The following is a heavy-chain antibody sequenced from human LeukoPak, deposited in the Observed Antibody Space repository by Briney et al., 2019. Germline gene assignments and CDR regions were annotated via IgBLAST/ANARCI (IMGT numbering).Heavy chain of an antibody. Sequence: PSETLSLTCAVYGGPFSGYYWSWIRRPPGKGPEWSGDINHSGSANYNPSLQSRVTISIDTSKNQFSLKVNSVTAADTAMYFCARAGGRVGQSLDFDYWGQGVLVTVSP. J-gene: IGHJ4*02. D-gene: IGHD4-23*01. V-gene: IGHV4-34*01. CDR2: INHSGSA. CDR3: ARAGGRVGQSLDFDY. CDR1: GGPFSGYY.